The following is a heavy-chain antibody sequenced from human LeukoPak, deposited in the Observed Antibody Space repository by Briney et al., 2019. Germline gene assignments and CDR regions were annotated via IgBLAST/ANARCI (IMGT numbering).Heavy chain of an antibody. Sequence: GASVKVSCKASGYTFTSYGISWVRQAPGQGLEWMGWISAYNGNTNYAQKLQGRVTMTRDMSTSTVYMELSSLRSEDTAVYYCARDDLFDYWGQGTLVTVSS. CDR1: GYTFTSYG. J-gene: IGHJ4*02. CDR2: ISAYNGNT. V-gene: IGHV1-18*01. CDR3: ARDDLFDY.